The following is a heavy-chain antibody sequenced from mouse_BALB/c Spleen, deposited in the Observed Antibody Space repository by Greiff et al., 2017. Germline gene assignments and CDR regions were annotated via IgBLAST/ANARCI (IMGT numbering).Heavy chain of an antibody. CDR2: IYPGNSDT. D-gene: IGHD1-1*01. CDR3: TRRYGSSYVNWYFDV. J-gene: IGHJ1*01. V-gene: IGHV1-5*01. Sequence: VQLQQSGTVLARPGASVKMSCKASGYSFTSYWMHWVKQRPGQGLEWIGAIYPGNSDTSYNQKFKGKAKLTAVTSASTAYMELSSLTNEDSAVYYCTRRYGSSYVNWYFDVWGAGTTVTVSS. CDR1: GYSFTSYW.